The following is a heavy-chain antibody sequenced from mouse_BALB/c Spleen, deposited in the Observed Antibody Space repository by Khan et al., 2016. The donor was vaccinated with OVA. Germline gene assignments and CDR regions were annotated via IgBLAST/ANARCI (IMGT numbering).Heavy chain of an antibody. D-gene: IGHD2-2*01. V-gene: IGHV1S81*02. J-gene: IGHJ3*01. Sequence: VQLQQSGAELVKPGASVRLSCKASGYTFTSYYLYWVKQRPGQGLEWIGDINPSSGGTNFNEKFKSKATLTVDKSSSTAYIQLNSLTSEDSAVYYCTRPGYGSFAYWGQGTLVTVSA. CDR3: TRPGYGSFAY. CDR1: GYTFTSYY. CDR2: INPSSGGT.